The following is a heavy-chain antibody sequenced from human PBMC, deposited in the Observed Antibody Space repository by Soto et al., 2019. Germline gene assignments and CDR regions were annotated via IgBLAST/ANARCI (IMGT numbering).Heavy chain of an antibody. CDR1: GGSVSSGGYY. Sequence: QVQLQESGPGLVKPSQTLSLTCTVSGGSVSSGGYYWSWIRQHPGKGLEWIGYIYYSGSTYYNPSLKSRVTISVDTSKNQFSLKLSSVTAADTAVYYCARVSDYGGNSRAFEYWGQGTLVTVSS. V-gene: IGHV4-31*03. CDR3: ARVSDYGGNSRAFEY. CDR2: IYYSGST. J-gene: IGHJ4*02. D-gene: IGHD4-17*01.